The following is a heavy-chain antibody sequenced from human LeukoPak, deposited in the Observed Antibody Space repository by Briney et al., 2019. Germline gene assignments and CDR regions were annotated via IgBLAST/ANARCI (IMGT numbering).Heavy chain of an antibody. V-gene: IGHV3-7*04. CDR1: GFTNAW. CDR2: VKPDGSEQ. CDR3: ARANRGAFDI. D-gene: IGHD2/OR15-2a*01. Sequence: GGSLRLSCAASGFTNAWMSWVRQAPGKGLEWVATVKPDGSEQDYVDSVKGRFTISKDNPKNSLYLQMNTLRAEDTAVYYCARANRGAFDIWGQGTMVTVSS. J-gene: IGHJ3*02.